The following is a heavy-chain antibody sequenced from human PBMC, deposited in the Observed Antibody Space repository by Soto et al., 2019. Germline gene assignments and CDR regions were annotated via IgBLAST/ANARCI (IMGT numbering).Heavy chain of an antibody. Sequence: LSLTCAVYGGSFSGYYWSWIRQPPGKGLEWIGEINHSGSTNYNPSLKSRVTISVDTSKNQFSLKLSSVTAADTAVYYCARDITICGVVPPFYYYGMDVWGQGTTVTVSS. D-gene: IGHD3-3*01. J-gene: IGHJ6*02. CDR1: GGSFSGYY. V-gene: IGHV4-34*01. CDR3: ARDITICGVVPPFYYYGMDV. CDR2: INHSGST.